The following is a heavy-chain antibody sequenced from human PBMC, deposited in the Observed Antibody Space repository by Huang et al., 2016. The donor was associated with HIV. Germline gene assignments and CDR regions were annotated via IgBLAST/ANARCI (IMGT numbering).Heavy chain of an antibody. V-gene: IGHV1-69*01. J-gene: IGHJ4*02. CDR1: GGSFRNFA. CDR2: IIPTLGKA. D-gene: IGHD3-22*01. Sequence: QVQLVQSGAEVKKPGSSVKVSCKASGGSFRNFAIGWVRQAPGQGFEWMGGIIPTLGKANYAQKFQGRGTIIADESTSTAYMELSSLRSEDTAVYYCATVDYYDTSGPQRGYFDNWGQGTLVTVSS. CDR3: ATVDYYDTSGPQRGYFDN.